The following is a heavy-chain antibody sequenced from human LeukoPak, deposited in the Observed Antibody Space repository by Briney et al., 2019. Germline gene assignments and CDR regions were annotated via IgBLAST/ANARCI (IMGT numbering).Heavy chain of an antibody. D-gene: IGHD3-16*01. J-gene: IGHJ4*02. CDR3: ARARVWGGYNFDY. CDR1: GYTFTGYY. CDR2: INPNSGGT. Sequence: ASVKVSCKASGYTFTGYYMHWVRQAPGQGLEWMGWINPNSGGTNYAQKFQGRVTMTRDTSISTAYMELSRLRSDDTAVYYCARARVWGGYNFDYWGQGTLVTVSS. V-gene: IGHV1-2*02.